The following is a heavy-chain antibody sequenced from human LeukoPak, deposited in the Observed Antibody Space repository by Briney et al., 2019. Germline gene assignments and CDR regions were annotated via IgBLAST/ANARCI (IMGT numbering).Heavy chain of an antibody. D-gene: IGHD3-10*01. J-gene: IGHJ6*03. CDR1: GFTLSSYW. V-gene: IGHV3-7*01. CDR3: ARIRFGESYAPKSYYYYYMDV. Sequence: PGGSLRLSCAAPGFTLSSYWMSWVRQAPGKGLEWVANIKQDGREKYYVDSVKGRFTISKANAKNSLYLQRNRLRVEDTAVYYCARIRFGESYAPKSYYYYYMDVWGIGTTVTISS. CDR2: IKQDGREK.